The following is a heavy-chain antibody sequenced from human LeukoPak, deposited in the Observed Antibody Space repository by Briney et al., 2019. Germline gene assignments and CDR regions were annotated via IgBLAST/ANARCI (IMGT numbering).Heavy chain of an antibody. CDR1: GGSISSGDYY. D-gene: IGHD3-3*01. V-gene: IGHV4-30-4*08. J-gene: IGHJ4*02. CDR3: ARDRGYDFWSGYYFDY. Sequence: SQTLSLTCTVSGGSISSGDYYWSWIRQPPGKGLEWIGYIYYSGSTYYNPSLKSRVTISVDTSKNQFSLKLSSVTAADTAVHYCARDRGYDFWSGYYFDYWGQGTLVTVSS. CDR2: IYYSGST.